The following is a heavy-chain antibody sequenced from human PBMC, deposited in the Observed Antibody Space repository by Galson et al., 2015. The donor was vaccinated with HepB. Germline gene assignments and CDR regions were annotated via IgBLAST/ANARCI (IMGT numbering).Heavy chain of an antibody. CDR1: GFTFSDYY. D-gene: IGHD5-24*01. CDR3: ASISIAGDAFDI. Sequence: SLRLSCAASGFTFSDYYMSWIRQAPGKGLEWVSYISSSSSYTNYADSVKGRFTISRDNAKNSLYLQMNSLRAEDTAVYYCASISIAGDAFDIWGQGTMVTVSS. V-gene: IGHV3-11*06. J-gene: IGHJ3*02. CDR2: ISSSSSYT.